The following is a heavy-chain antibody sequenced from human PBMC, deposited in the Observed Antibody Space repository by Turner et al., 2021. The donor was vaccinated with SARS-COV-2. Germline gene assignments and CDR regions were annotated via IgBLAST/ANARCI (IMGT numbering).Heavy chain of an antibody. J-gene: IGHJ5*02. V-gene: IGHV3-30-3*01. D-gene: IGHD6-13*01. CDR1: AFLFRSYS. CDR3: ARARNYSSSWYGVDVPFDP. CDR2: ITYDGSYK. Sequence: HVQLVESGGGVVQPGRSLRLSSAAAAFLFRSYSMHWVRQAPGKGLGWVAVITYDGSYKYYADSEKCRFTITRNNSKNTLYQQKNSLRAEDKAVYYCARARNYSSSWYGVDVPFDPWGQGTLVTVSS.